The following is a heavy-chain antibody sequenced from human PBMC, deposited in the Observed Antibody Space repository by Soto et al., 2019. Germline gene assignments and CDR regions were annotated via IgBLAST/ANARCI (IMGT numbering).Heavy chain of an antibody. CDR2: ISYDGSNK. D-gene: IGHD3-16*01. J-gene: IGHJ4*02. CDR1: GFTFSSYA. Sequence: QVQLVESGGGVVQPGRSLRLSCAASGFTFSSYAMHWVRQAPGKGLEWVAVISYDGSNKYYADSVKGRFTISRDNSKNTLYLQMNSLRAEDTAVYYCARDLGRSQVVYWGQGTLVTVSS. CDR3: ARDLGRSQVVY. V-gene: IGHV3-30-3*01.